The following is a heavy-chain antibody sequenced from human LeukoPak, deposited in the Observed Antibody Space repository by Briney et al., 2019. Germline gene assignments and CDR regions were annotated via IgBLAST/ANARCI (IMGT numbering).Heavy chain of an antibody. CDR2: INPNSGET. CDR3: ARGATRLATAGAEFDS. CDR1: GYNFIGFY. V-gene: IGHV1-2*06. Sequence: ASVKVSCKASGYNFIGFYMHWARQAPGQSLEWMGRINPNSGETSFALSFQGRVTMTRDTSINTAYMELGRLTSDDTAVYFCARGATRLATAGAEFDSWGQGTLVIVSS. D-gene: IGHD6-13*01. J-gene: IGHJ4*02.